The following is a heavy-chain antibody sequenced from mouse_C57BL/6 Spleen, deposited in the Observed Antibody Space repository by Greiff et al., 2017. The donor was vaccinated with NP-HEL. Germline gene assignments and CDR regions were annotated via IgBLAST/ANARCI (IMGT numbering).Heavy chain of an antibody. V-gene: IGHV5-4*01. Sequence: EVQRVESGGGLVKPGGSLKLSCAASGFTFSSYAMSWVRQTPEKRLEWVATISDGGSYTYYPDNVKGRFTISRDNAKNNLYLQMSHLKSEDTAMYYCARDQSPVVATDYAMDYWGQGTSVTVSS. CDR3: ARDQSPVVATDYAMDY. D-gene: IGHD1-1*01. CDR1: GFTFSSYA. J-gene: IGHJ4*01. CDR2: ISDGGSYT.